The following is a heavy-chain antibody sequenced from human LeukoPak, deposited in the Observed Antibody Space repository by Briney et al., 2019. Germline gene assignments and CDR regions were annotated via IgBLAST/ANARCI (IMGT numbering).Heavy chain of an antibody. Sequence: GSLRLSCAASGFTFSSYSTNWVRQAPGKGLEWVSSISSSSSYIYYADSVKGRFTISRDNAKNSLYLQMNSLRAEDTAVYYCARDQVGQQLVLPLNWGQGTLVTVSS. V-gene: IGHV3-21*01. CDR1: GFTFSSYS. D-gene: IGHD6-6*01. CDR3: ARDQVGQQLVLPLN. CDR2: ISSSSSYI. J-gene: IGHJ4*02.